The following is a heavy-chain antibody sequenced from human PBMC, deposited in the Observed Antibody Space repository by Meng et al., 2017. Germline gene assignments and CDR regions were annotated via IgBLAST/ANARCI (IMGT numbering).Heavy chain of an antibody. V-gene: IGHV3-53*02. CDR2: IYSGGST. CDR3: ARDSSSGWYHNY. D-gene: IGHD6-19*01. Sequence: EGQRAETGGGLVQPGGALRLSCTASGFSVTTSYMSWVRQAPGKGLEWVSVIYSGGSTYYADSVKGRFSISRDNSKNTLYLQMNSLRAEDTAVYFCARDSSSGWYHNYWGQGTLVTVSS. CDR1: GFSVTTSY. J-gene: IGHJ4*02.